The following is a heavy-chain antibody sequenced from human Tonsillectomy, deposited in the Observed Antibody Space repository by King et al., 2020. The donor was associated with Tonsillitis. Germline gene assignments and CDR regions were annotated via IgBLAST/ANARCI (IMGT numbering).Heavy chain of an antibody. CDR2: INHSGRT. D-gene: IGHD2-15*01. CDR1: GGSFSGYY. CDR3: ARGGLGGGGSYFDY. J-gene: IGHJ4*02. Sequence: VQLQQWGAGLLKPSETLSLTCAGYGGSFSGYYWSWFRQPPGKGLEWIGEINHSGRTNYNPSLKSRVTISVDMSKNQFSLRLSSMTAADTAVYYCARGGLGGGGSYFDYWGQGTLVTVSS. V-gene: IGHV4-34*01.